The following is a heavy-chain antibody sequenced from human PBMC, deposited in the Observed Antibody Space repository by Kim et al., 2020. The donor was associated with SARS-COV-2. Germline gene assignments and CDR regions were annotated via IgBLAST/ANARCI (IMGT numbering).Heavy chain of an antibody. Sequence: SETLSLTCTVSGGSISSYYWSWIRQPPGKGLEWIGYIYYSGSTNYNPSLKSRVTISVDTSKNQFSLKLSSVTAADTAVYYCAGFNWNYSYYYGMDVWGQGTTVTVSS. CDR3: AGFNWNYSYYYGMDV. V-gene: IGHV4-59*13. D-gene: IGHD1-1*01. J-gene: IGHJ6*02. CDR2: IYYSGST. CDR1: GGSISSYY.